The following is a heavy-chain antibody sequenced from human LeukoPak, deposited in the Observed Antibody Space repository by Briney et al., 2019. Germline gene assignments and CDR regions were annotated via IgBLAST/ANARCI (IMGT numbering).Heavy chain of an antibody. J-gene: IGHJ4*02. V-gene: IGHV3-48*03. Sequence: GGSLRLSCAASGFIFSSYEMNWVRQAPGKGLEWVSYISSSGTTIYYADSVKGRCTISRDNSKNSLYLQMNSLRAEDTAIYYCARERIRGLDYWGQGTLVTVSS. D-gene: IGHD2-15*01. CDR3: ARERIRGLDY. CDR2: ISSSGTTI. CDR1: GFIFSSYE.